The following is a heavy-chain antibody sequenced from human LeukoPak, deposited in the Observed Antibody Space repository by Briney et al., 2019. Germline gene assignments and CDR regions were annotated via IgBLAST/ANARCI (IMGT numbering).Heavy chain of an antibody. D-gene: IGHD6-6*01. Sequence: GGSLRLSCAASGFTFSSYGMHWVRQAPGKGLEWVAVIWYDGSNKYYADSVKGRFTISRDNSKNTLYLQMNSLRAEDTAVYYCAKGLSAARVYYFDYWSQGTLVTVSS. CDR3: AKGLSAARVYYFDY. J-gene: IGHJ4*02. CDR1: GFTFSSYG. V-gene: IGHV3-33*06. CDR2: IWYDGSNK.